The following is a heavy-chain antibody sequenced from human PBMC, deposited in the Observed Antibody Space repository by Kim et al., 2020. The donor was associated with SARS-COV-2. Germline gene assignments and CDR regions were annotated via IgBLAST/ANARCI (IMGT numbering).Heavy chain of an antibody. D-gene: IGHD5-18*01. CDR3: AKLEGEGGYSYGWNWFDP. Sequence: GGSLRLSCAASGFTFSSYAMSWVRQAPGKGLEWVSAISGSGGSTYYADSVKGRFTISRDNSKNTLYLQMNSLRAEDTAVYYCAKLEGEGGYSYGWNWFDPWGQGPLVTVSS. CDR2: ISGSGGST. CDR1: GFTFSSYA. J-gene: IGHJ5*02. V-gene: IGHV3-23*01.